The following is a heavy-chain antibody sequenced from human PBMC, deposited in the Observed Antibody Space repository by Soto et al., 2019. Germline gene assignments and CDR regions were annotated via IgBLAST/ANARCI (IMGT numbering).Heavy chain of an antibody. Sequence: PGGSLRLSCAASGFTVSSNYMSWVRQAPGRGVEWVSVIYSGGGTDYADSVKGRFTISRDNSKNTLYLQMNSLRAEDTAVYYCARGGNMALDDWGQGILVTVAS. V-gene: IGHV3-66*01. CDR3: ARGGNMALDD. CDR1: GFTVSSNY. J-gene: IGHJ4*02. CDR2: IYSGGGT. D-gene: IGHD3-10*01.